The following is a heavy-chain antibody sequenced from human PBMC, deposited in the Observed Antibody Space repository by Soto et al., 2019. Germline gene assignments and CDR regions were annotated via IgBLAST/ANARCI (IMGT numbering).Heavy chain of an antibody. J-gene: IGHJ4*02. CDR1: GFTVSTKS. V-gene: IGHV3-66*01. CDR3: ARDPWAADY. Sequence: EVQLVESGGGLVQPGASLRLSCAASGFTVSTKSMSWVRQAPGQGLEWVSVIYSGASTFYADSVRGRFTISRDNSKNTVKLQMTSLRAEDTAVYYCARDPWAADYWGQGTLVTVSS. D-gene: IGHD3-16*01. CDR2: IYSGAST.